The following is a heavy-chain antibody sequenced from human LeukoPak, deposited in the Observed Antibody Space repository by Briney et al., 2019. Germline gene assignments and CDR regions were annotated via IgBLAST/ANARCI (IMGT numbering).Heavy chain of an antibody. CDR2: IYHSGST. Sequence: SETLSLTCSVSGYSISSGYYWGWIRQPPGKGLEWIGNIYHSGSTYYNPSLKSRVTISVDTSKNQFSLKLSSVTAADTAVYYCARAMVRGPIITPTSYYLDFWGQGTLVTVSS. D-gene: IGHD3-10*01. V-gene: IGHV4-38-2*02. J-gene: IGHJ4*02. CDR1: GYSISSGYY. CDR3: ARAMVRGPIITPTSYYLDF.